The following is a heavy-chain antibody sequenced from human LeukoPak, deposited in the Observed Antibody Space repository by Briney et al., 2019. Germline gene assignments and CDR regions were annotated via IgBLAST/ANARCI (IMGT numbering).Heavy chain of an antibody. CDR3: AAGARGSGWYFGY. CDR2: INHSGST. D-gene: IGHD6-19*01. Sequence: SETLSLTCTVSGGSISSYYWSWIRQPPGKGLEWIGEINHSGSTNYNPSLKSRVTISVDTSKNQFSLKLSSVTAADTAVYYCAAGARGSGWYFGYWAQGTLVTVSS. CDR1: GGSISSYY. V-gene: IGHV4-34*01. J-gene: IGHJ4*02.